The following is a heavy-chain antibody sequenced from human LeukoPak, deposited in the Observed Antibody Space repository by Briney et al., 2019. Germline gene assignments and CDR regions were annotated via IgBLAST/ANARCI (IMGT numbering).Heavy chain of an antibody. CDR1: GFTFSSYA. Sequence: PGGSLRLSCAASGFTFSSYAMSWVRQAPGKGLEWVSGISGSGGSTYYADSVKGRFTISRDDSKNTLYLQMNSLRAEDTAVYYCAKDRGYDFWSGYYYFDYWGQGTLVTVSS. D-gene: IGHD3-3*01. CDR2: ISGSGGST. V-gene: IGHV3-23*01. J-gene: IGHJ4*02. CDR3: AKDRGYDFWSGYYYFDY.